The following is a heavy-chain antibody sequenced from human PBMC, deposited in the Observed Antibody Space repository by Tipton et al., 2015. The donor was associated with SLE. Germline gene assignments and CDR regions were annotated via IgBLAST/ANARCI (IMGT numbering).Heavy chain of an antibody. D-gene: IGHD3-3*01. V-gene: IGHV3-23*01. CDR2: ITDSGDGA. Sequence: SLRLSCAASGFTFNTHGMSWLRQAPGKGLEWVSAITDSGDGANYADSVKGRFTMSRDNSKNTLHLQMNSLTAEDTALYFCAKGAYFDFWSGNRTDDYWGQGTVVTVSS. CDR3: AKGAYFDFWSGNRTDDY. CDR1: GFTFNTHG. J-gene: IGHJ4*02.